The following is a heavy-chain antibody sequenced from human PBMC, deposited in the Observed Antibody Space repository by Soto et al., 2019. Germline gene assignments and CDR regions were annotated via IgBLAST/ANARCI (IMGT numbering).Heavy chain of an antibody. CDR1: GYTFTGFS. CDR2: INAGSGNT. D-gene: IGHD3-10*01. Sequence: ASVKVSCKASGYTFTGFSLHWVRQAPGQRLEWMGWINAGSGNTKYSQKFQGRVTITRDTSASTAYMELSSLTSEDTAVYYCARDLWFGESVSYYFDYWAQGTLVTVSS. J-gene: IGHJ4*02. V-gene: IGHV1-3*01. CDR3: ARDLWFGESVSYYFDY.